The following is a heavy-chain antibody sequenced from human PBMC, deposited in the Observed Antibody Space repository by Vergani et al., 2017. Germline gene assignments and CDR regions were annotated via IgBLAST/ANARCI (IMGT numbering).Heavy chain of an antibody. J-gene: IGHJ4*02. D-gene: IGHD3-22*01. CDR2: IIPIFGTT. CDR3: ARSSGYYSYYFDV. Sequence: QGQLAQSGAEVKKPGSSVKVSCKASGGPFSSNSISWVRQAPGQGLEWMGRIIPIFGTTSYAQKFQGRVTILADESTSTAYMELSSLRSEDTAVYYCARSSGYYSYYFDVWGQGTLVTVSS. CDR1: GGPFSSNS. V-gene: IGHV1-69*13.